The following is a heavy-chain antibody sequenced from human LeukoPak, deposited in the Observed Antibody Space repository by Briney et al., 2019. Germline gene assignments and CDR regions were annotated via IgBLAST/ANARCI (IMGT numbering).Heavy chain of an antibody. CDR1: GFTFSSYG. Sequence: GGSLRLSCAAYGFTFSSYGMHWVRQAPGKGLEWVAVIWYDGSNKYYADSVKGRFTISRDNSKNTLYLQMNSLRAEDTAVYYCARDGVLYYDSSGPDAFDIWGQGTMVTVSS. J-gene: IGHJ3*02. CDR3: ARDGVLYYDSSGPDAFDI. CDR2: IWYDGSNK. V-gene: IGHV3-33*01. D-gene: IGHD3-22*01.